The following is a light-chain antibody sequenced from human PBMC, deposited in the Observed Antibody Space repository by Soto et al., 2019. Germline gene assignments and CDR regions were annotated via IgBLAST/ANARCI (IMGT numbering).Light chain of an antibody. V-gene: IGKV3D-20*02. CDR3: QHRSNLPPRT. CDR1: QGFSSSY. CDR2: GQX. Sequence: IALTQSPGTLSLSPGERATLSCRASQGFSSSYLAWYRQKPGQAPRLLXXGQXNRATVIPERFSGGGSGRDFTLNIDNIDPAYFERYYCQHRSNLPPRTFGQGTRLEIK. J-gene: IGKJ5*01.